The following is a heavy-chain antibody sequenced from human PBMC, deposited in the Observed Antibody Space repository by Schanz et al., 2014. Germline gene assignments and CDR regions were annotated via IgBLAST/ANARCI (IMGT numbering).Heavy chain of an antibody. Sequence: EVHLVESGGSLVQPGGSLRLSCAASGFSFSNYWMSWVRQAPGKGLEWVANIKQDGSEKYYVDSVKGRFTISRDNFKNTLFLQMNSLRAEDTAAYYCARGGSSGYDFSIYYMDVWGKGTTVTGSS. CDR3: ARGGSSGYDFSIYYMDV. V-gene: IGHV3-7*05. CDR2: IKQDGSEK. CDR1: GFSFSNYW. D-gene: IGHD5-12*01. J-gene: IGHJ6*03.